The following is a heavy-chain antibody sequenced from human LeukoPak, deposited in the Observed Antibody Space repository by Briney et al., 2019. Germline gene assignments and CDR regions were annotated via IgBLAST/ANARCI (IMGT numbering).Heavy chain of an antibody. CDR3: ARDRSSSWPGPYYYYGMDV. D-gene: IGHD6-13*01. J-gene: IGHJ6*04. CDR1: GFTFDDYA. V-gene: IGHV3-9*01. CDR2: ISWNSGSK. Sequence: GRSLRLSCAASGFTFDDYAMHWVRQAPGKGLEWVSGISWNSGSKGYADSVKGRFTISRDNAKNSLYLQMNSLRADDTAVYYCARDRSSSWPGPYYYYGMDVWGKGTTVTVSS.